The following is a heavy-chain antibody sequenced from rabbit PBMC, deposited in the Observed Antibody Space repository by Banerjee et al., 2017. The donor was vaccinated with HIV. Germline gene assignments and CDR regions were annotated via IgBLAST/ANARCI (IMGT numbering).Heavy chain of an antibody. J-gene: IGHJ3*01. CDR2: INTSSGNT. V-gene: IGHV1S45*01. D-gene: IGHD6-1*01. CDR3: ARNSAGYGSITRLDL. Sequence: QEQLEESGGDLVKPEGSLTLTCTASGFSFSNRYVMCWVRQAPGKGLEWIACINTSSGNTVYATWAKGRFTISKTSWTTVTLQMTSLTAADTATYFCARNSAGYGSITRLDLWGQGTLVTVS. CDR1: GFSFSNRYV.